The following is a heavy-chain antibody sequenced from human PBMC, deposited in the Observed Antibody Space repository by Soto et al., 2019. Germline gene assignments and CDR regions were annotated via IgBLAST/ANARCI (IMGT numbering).Heavy chain of an antibody. D-gene: IGHD6-13*01. CDR1: GGSISSGDYY. Sequence: LSLTCTVSGGSISSGDYYWSWIRQPPGKGLEWIGYIYYSGSTYYNPSLKSRVTISVDTSKNQFSLKLSSVTAADTAVYYCAREGGPHPGIDYWGQGTLVTVSS. CDR3: AREGGPHPGIDY. V-gene: IGHV4-30-4*01. J-gene: IGHJ4*02. CDR2: IYYSGST.